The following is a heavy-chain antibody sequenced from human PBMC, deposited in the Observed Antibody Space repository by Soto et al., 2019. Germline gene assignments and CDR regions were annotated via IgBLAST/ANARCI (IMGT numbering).Heavy chain of an antibody. J-gene: IGHJ6*04. CDR1: GFTVSSNY. V-gene: IGHV3-66*01. CDR2: IYSGGST. Sequence: EVQLVESGGGLVQPGGSLRLSCAASGFTVSSNYMSWVRQAPGKGLEWVSVIYSGGSTYYADSVKGRFTISRDNSKNTRYLQMNSLRAEDTAVYYCARDRGNHYYYYGMDVWGKGTTVTVSS. CDR3: ARDRGNHYYYYGMDV. D-gene: IGHD3-10*01.